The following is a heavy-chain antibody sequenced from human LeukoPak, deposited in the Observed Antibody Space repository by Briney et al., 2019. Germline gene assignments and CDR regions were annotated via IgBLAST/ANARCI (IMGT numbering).Heavy chain of an antibody. V-gene: IGHV3-23*01. CDR3: AKGTGYSSSWLTFDY. CDR2: ISGSGGST. CDR1: GFTFSSYA. J-gene: IGHJ4*02. D-gene: IGHD6-13*01. Sequence: GGSLRLSCAASGFTFSSYAMSWVRQAPGKGLEWASAISGSGGSTYYADSVKGRFTISRDNSKNTLYLQMNSLRAEDTAVYYCAKGTGYSSSWLTFDYWGQGTLVTVSS.